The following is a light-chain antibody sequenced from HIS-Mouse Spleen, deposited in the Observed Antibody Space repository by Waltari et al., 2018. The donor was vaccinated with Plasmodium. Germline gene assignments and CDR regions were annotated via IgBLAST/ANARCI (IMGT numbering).Light chain of an antibody. CDR2: DVS. CDR1: RSDVCGYHY. J-gene: IGLJ2*01. V-gene: IGLV2-11*01. Sequence: QSALTQPRSVSGSPGQAVTISCNGNRSDVCGYHYVSWYQHHPGQAPQLMIYDVSKRPSVVPDRFSGSKSGNTASLTISGLQAEDEADYYCCSYAGSYTLVFGGGTKLTVL. CDR3: CSYAGSYTLV.